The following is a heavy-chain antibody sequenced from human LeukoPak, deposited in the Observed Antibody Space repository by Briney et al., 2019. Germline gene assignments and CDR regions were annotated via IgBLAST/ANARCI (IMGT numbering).Heavy chain of an antibody. V-gene: IGHV3-21*01. CDR2: ITGSSTYI. CDR3: ARDLNFSSSYSTRGFDY. Sequence: KPGGSLRLSCAASGFTFSSYSMTWVRQAPGKGLEWVSSITGSSTYIDYADSVKGRFTISRDNAKNSLYLQMNSLRAEDTAVYYCARDLNFSSSYSTRGFDYWGQGTLVIVSS. CDR1: GFTFSSYS. D-gene: IGHD3-3*01. J-gene: IGHJ4*02.